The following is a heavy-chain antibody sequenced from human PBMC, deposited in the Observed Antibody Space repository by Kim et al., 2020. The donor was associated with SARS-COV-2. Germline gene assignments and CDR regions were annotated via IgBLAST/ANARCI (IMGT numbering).Heavy chain of an antibody. CDR1: GGSISSGGYY. J-gene: IGHJ4*02. CDR3: ARTIGYSGYGRFDY. D-gene: IGHD5-12*01. V-gene: IGHV4-31*03. Sequence: SETLSLTCTVSGGSISSGGYYWSWIRQHPGKGLEWIGYIYYSGSTYYNPSLKRRVIISVDTSKNQFSLKLSSVTAADTAVYYCARTIGYSGYGRFDYWGQGTLVTVSS. CDR2: IYYSGST.